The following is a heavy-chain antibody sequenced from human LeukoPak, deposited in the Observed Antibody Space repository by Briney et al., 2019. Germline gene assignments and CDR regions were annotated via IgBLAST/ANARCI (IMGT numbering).Heavy chain of an antibody. CDR1: GGSISSYY. Sequence: SETLSLTCTVSGGSISSYYWSWIRQPPGKGLEWIGYIYYSGSTNYNPSLKSRVTISVDTSKNQFSLKLSSVTAADTAMYYCARAPDYSNYLHRFDPWGQGTLVTVSS. D-gene: IGHD4-11*01. CDR3: ARAPDYSNYLHRFDP. CDR2: IYYSGST. V-gene: IGHV4-59*01. J-gene: IGHJ5*02.